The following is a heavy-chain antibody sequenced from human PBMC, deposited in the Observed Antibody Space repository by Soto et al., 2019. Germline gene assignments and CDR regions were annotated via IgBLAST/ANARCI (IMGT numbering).Heavy chain of an antibody. CDR3: ARFWGVPAAIWQPSQNYYYYYYMDV. V-gene: IGHV4-39*01. CDR1: GGSISSSSYY. D-gene: IGHD2-2*01. CDR2: IYYSGST. J-gene: IGHJ6*03. Sequence: TLSLTCTVSGGSISSSSYYWGWIRQPPGKGLEWIGSIYYSGSTYYNPSLKSRVTISVDTSKNQFSLKLSSVTAADTAVYYCARFWGVPAAIWQPSQNYYYYYYMDVWGKGTTVTVSS.